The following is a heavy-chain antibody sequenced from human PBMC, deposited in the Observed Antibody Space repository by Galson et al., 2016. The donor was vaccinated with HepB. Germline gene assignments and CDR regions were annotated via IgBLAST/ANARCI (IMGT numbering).Heavy chain of an antibody. J-gene: IGHJ6*02. CDR1: GSTFSSYS. CDR2: IRSSSSTI. V-gene: IGHV3-48*02. D-gene: IGHD3-3*01. CDR3: ARDRVSGDFWSGYYTGIGTDV. Sequence: SLRLSCAASGSTFSSYSMNWVRQAPGKGLEWVSYIRSSSSTIYYADSVKGRSTISRDNAKNSLYLQMNSLRDEDTAVYYCARDRVSGDFWSGYYTGIGTDVWGQGTTVTVSS.